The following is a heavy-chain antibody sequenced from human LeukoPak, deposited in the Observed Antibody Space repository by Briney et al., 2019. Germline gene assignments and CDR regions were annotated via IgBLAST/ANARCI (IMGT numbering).Heavy chain of an antibody. CDR2: IIPIFGTA. CDR1: GYTFTSYY. Sequence: GASVKVSCKASGYTFTSYYMHWVRQAPGQGLEWVGGIIPIFGTANYAQKFQGRVTITADESTSTAYMELSSLRSEDTAVYYCARESRPGSGYYYGMDVWGQGTTVTVSS. D-gene: IGHD3-3*01. CDR3: ARESRPGSGYYYGMDV. J-gene: IGHJ6*02. V-gene: IGHV1-69*13.